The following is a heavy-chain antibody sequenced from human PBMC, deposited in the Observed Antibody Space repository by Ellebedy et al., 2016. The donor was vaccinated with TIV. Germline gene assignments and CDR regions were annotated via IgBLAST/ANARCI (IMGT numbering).Heavy chain of an antibody. CDR3: AGGRVLMTTVTTGYYYGMDV. CDR2: ISAYNGNT. J-gene: IGHJ6*02. V-gene: IGHV1-18*01. CDR1: GYTFTSYG. D-gene: IGHD4-17*01. Sequence: AASVKVSCKASGYTFTSYGISWVRQAPGQGLEWMGWISAYNGNTNYAQKLQGRVTMTTDTSTSTAYMELRSLRSDDTAVYYCAGGRVLMTTVTTGYYYGMDVWGQGTTVTVSS.